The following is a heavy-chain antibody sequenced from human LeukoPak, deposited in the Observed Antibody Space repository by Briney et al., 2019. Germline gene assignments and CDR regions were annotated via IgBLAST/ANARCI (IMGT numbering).Heavy chain of an antibody. V-gene: IGHV1-18*01. J-gene: IGHJ4*02. CDR2: ISTYNDNT. CDR3: AREMAVAGSGVIDS. D-gene: IGHD6-19*01. CDR1: GYTFTSYG. Sequence: GASVKVSCKASGYTFTSYGLSWVRQAPGQGLEWMGWISTYNDNTHYAQKFQGRVTMTTDTSTNTAYMELRSLRSDDTAVYHCAREMAVAGSGVIDSWGQGTLVTVSS.